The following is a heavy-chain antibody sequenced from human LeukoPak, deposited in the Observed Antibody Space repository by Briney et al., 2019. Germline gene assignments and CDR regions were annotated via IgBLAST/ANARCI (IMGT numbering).Heavy chain of an antibody. J-gene: IGHJ1*01. CDR1: GFTFSSYA. CDR2: ISYDGSNK. Sequence: GSLRLSCAASGFTFSSYAMHWVRQAPGKGLEWVAVISYDGSNKYYADSVKGRFTISRDNSKNTLYLQMNSLRAEDTAVYYCARRGGSGWYWEYFQHWGQGTLVTVSS. D-gene: IGHD6-19*01. V-gene: IGHV3-30-3*01. CDR3: ARRGGSGWYWEYFQH.